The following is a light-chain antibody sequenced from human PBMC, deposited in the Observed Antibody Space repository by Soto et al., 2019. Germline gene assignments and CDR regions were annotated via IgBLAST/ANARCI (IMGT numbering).Light chain of an antibody. Sequence: QSALTQPASVSGSPGQSITISYTGTSSDVGSYYSVSWYKQHPGKAPKLMIYEVSNRPSGVSNRFSGSKSGNTASLTISGLQAEDEADYYCSSYTSSSTLVFGTGTKVTVL. J-gene: IGLJ1*01. CDR3: SSYTSSSTLV. CDR2: EVS. CDR1: SSDVGSYYS. V-gene: IGLV2-14*01.